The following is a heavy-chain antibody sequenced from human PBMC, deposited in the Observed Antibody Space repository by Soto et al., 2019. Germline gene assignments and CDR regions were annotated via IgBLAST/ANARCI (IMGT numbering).Heavy chain of an antibody. CDR2: IIPSFGTA. V-gene: IGHV1-69*06. Sequence: SVKVSCKXYGGPSSSLALSWVRQSPGQGLEWLGGIIPSFGTADYAQKFRGRVTITADTSTATAHLEVTSLTFDDTAVYYCPRGGNEVTTASLFWFDPWGQGTLVTVSS. CDR3: PRGGNEVTTASLFWFDP. D-gene: IGHD2-21*02. J-gene: IGHJ5*02. CDR1: GGPSSSLA.